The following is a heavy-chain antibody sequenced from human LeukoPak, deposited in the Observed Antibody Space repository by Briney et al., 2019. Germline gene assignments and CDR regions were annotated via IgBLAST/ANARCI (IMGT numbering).Heavy chain of an antibody. CDR3: AREAAESGNAFDI. D-gene: IGHD1-26*01. CDR1: GFTFSSYG. J-gene: IGHJ3*02. CDR2: IWYDGSNK. Sequence: PGGSLRLSCAASGFTFSSYGMHWVRQAPGKGLEWVAVIWYDGSNKYYADFVKGRFTISRDNSKNTLYLQMNSLRAEDTAVYYCAREAAESGNAFDIWGQGTMVTVSS. V-gene: IGHV3-33*01.